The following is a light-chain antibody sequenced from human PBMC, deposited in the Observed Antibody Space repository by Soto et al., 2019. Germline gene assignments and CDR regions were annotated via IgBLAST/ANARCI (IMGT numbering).Light chain of an antibody. CDR3: SSYTTTNTRYV. V-gene: IGLV2-14*01. Sequence: QSALTQPAPVSGSPGQSITIPCTGTSSDVGGYNSVSWYQQHPGKAPKLIIYEVTNRPSGVSNRFSGSKSGNTASLTISGLQADDEADYYCSSYTTTNTRYVFGTGTKVTVL. CDR1: SSDVGGYNS. CDR2: EVT. J-gene: IGLJ1*01.